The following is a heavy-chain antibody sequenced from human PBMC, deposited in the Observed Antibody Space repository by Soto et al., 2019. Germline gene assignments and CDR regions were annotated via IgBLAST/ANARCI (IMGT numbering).Heavy chain of an antibody. CDR3: ARDGVGRTVFFGYFDY. CDR1: GSIFSGYG. Sequence: GGSLRLSCAASGSIFSGYGMHWVRQAPGKGLEWVAVIRYDGSNIYYAESVKGRFTISRDNSKNTLYLQVNSLRAEDTAVYYCARDGVGRTVFFGYFDYWGQGALVTVSS. V-gene: IGHV3-33*01. J-gene: IGHJ4*02. CDR2: IRYDGSNI. D-gene: IGHD3-3*01.